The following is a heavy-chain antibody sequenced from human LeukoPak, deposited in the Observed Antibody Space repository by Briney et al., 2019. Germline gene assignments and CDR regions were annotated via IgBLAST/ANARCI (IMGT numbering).Heavy chain of an antibody. CDR2: ISGSGGST. J-gene: IGHJ5*02. CDR1: GFTFSSYA. Sequence: GRSLRLSCAASGFTFSSYAMSWVRQAPGKGLEWVSAISGSGGSTYYADSVKGRFTISRDNSKNTLYLQMNSLRAEDTAVYYCAKLGRTRYSGSSGWFDPWGQGTLVTVSS. CDR3: AKLGRTRYSGSSGWFDP. V-gene: IGHV3-23*01. D-gene: IGHD1-26*01.